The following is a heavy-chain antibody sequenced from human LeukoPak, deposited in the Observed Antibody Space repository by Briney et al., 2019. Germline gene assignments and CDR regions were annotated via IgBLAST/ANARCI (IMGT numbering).Heavy chain of an antibody. J-gene: IGHJ6*04. CDR1: GGTVTSYA. Sequence: ASVKVSCKASGGTVTSYAISWVRQAPGQGLEWMGGIIPIFGTASYAQKFQGRVTITADKSTSTAYMELTSLRSEDTAVYYCARRRGSSSPYYYYGMDVWGKGTTVTVSS. D-gene: IGHD6-13*01. CDR3: ARRRGSSSPYYYYGMDV. CDR2: IIPIFGTA. V-gene: IGHV1-69*06.